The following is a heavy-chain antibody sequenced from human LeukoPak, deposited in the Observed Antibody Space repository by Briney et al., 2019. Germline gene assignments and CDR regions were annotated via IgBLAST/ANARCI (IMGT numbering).Heavy chain of an antibody. CDR1: GGTLKNYA. D-gene: IGHD1-1*01. Sequence: SVKVSCTATGGTLKNYAVSWVRQAHGQGFEWMGEIIPIFRSTNYAQKFQGRVTITTDESTTTASMELSSLKSEDTAVYYCARGPIATRRFDSWGQGTLVTVSS. V-gene: IGHV1-69*05. CDR2: IIPIFRST. J-gene: IGHJ4*02. CDR3: ARGPIATRRFDS.